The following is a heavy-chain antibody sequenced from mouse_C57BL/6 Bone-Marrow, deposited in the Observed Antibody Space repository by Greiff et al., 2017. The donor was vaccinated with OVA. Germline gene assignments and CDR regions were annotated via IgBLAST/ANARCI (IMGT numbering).Heavy chain of an antibody. J-gene: IGHJ3*01. Sequence: VQLQQSGAELARPGASVKLSCKASGYTFPSYGISWVKQRTGQGLEWIGEIYPRSGNTYFNEKFKGKATLTADKSSSTAYMELRSLTSEDSAVYFCARGGLGGYAWFAYWGQGTLVTVSA. CDR2: IYPRSGNT. D-gene: IGHD2-2*01. CDR3: ARGGLGGYAWFAY. CDR1: GYTFPSYG. V-gene: IGHV1-81*01.